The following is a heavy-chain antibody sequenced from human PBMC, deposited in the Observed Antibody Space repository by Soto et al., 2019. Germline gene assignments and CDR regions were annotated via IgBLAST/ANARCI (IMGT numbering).Heavy chain of an antibody. CDR3: ARDLYGDYAVGF. CDR2: ISSSSRTV. V-gene: IGHV3-48*01. D-gene: IGHD4-17*01. CDR1: GITFSSYS. J-gene: IGHJ4*02. Sequence: EEQLVESGGGLVQPGESLRLSCAASGITFSSYSMNWVRQSPGKGLEWVSYISSSSRTVYYADSVKGRITISRDNAKNSLFLQMNSLRAEDTAVYYCARDLYGDYAVGFWGQGTLVTVSS.